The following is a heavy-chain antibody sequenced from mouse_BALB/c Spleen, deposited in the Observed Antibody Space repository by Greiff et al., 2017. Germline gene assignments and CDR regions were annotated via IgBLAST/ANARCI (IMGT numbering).Heavy chain of an antibody. CDR2: ISSGGST. D-gene: IGHD2-1*01. V-gene: IGHV5-6-5*01. J-gene: IGHJ2*01. CDR1: GFTFSSYA. Sequence: EVQLVESGGGLVKPGGSLKLSCAASGFTFSSYAMSWVRQTPEKRLEWVASISSGGSTYYPDSVKGRFTISRDNARNILYLQMSSLRSEDTAMYYCARVYYYFDYWGQGTTLTVSS. CDR3: ARVYYYFDY.